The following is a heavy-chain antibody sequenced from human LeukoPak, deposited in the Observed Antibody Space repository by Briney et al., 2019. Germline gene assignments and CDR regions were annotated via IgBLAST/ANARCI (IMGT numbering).Heavy chain of an antibody. Sequence: GGSLRLSCAASGFRFSSYAMSWVRQAPGKGLEWVSAISGSGVRTYYADSVKGRFTVSRDNSKNTLYLQMNSLRSEDTAVYYCATAEVVVVAATRWDFDYWGQGTLVTVSS. CDR1: GFRFSSYA. CDR3: ATAEVVVVAATRWDFDY. CDR2: ISGSGVRT. D-gene: IGHD2-15*01. V-gene: IGHV3-23*01. J-gene: IGHJ4*02.